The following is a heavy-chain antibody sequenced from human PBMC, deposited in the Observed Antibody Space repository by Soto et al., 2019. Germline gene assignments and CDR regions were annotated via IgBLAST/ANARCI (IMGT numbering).Heavy chain of an antibody. Sequence: GGSLRLSCAASGFTVSSNYMSWVRQAPGKGLEWVSVIYSGGSTYYADSVKGRFTISRDNSKNTLYLQMNSLRAEDTAVYYCARDYYGSGSHYTYYYYGMDVWGQGTTVTVSS. D-gene: IGHD3-10*01. CDR3: ARDYYGSGSHYTYYYYGMDV. CDR2: IYSGGST. CDR1: GFTVSSNY. V-gene: IGHV3-53*01. J-gene: IGHJ6*02.